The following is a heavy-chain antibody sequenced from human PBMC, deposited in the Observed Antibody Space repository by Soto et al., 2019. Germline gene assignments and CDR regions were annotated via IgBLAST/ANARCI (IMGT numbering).Heavy chain of an antibody. CDR2: ISAYNGNT. D-gene: IGHD6-19*01. J-gene: IGHJ6*02. Sequence: ASVKVSCKAAGYTFTSYGMSWVRQAPGQGVEGMGWISAYNGNTNYAQKLQDRVTMTTDTSTSTAYMELRSLRSDDTAVYYCSREASMEQWLFYYYYYGMDVWGQGTTVTVSS. CDR3: SREASMEQWLFYYYYYGMDV. V-gene: IGHV1-18*04. CDR1: GYTFTSYG.